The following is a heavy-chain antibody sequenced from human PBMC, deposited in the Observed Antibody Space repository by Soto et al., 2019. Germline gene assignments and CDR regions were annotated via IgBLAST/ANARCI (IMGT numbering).Heavy chain of an antibody. CDR2: IYYSGST. Sequence: SETLCLTCTVSGGSISSGDYYWSWIRQPPGKGLEWIGYIYYSGSTYYNPSLKSRVTISVDTSKNHFSLKLSSVTAADTAVYYCATIKLGSNRLDYWGQGTLVTVSS. V-gene: IGHV4-30-4*01. J-gene: IGHJ4*02. CDR1: GGSISSGDYY. CDR3: ATIKLGSNRLDY. D-gene: IGHD3-10*01.